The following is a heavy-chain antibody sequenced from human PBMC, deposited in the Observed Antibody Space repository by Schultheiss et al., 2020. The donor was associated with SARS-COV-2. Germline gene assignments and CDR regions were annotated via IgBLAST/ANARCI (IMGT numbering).Heavy chain of an antibody. J-gene: IGHJ4*02. CDR2: ISYDGSNK. D-gene: IGHD2-8*02. Sequence: GGSLRLSCAASGFTFSSYAMHWVRQAPGKGLEWVAVISYDGSNKYYADSVKGRFTISRDNSKNTLYLQMNSLRAEDTAVYYCVRQTGGFGYWGQGTLVTVSS. V-gene: IGHV3-30*01. CDR3: VRQTGGFGY. CDR1: GFTFSSYA.